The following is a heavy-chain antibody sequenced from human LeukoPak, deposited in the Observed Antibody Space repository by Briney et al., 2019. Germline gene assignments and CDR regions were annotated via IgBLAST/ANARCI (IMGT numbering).Heavy chain of an antibody. CDR3: ATERDGSGWYCFDY. J-gene: IGHJ4*02. D-gene: IGHD6-19*01. CDR1: GYTFTGYY. CDR2: INPNSGGT. Sequence: GASVKVSCKASGYTFTGYYMHWVRQAPGQGLEWMGWINPNSGGTNYAQKFQGRVTMTRDTSISTAYMELSRLRSDDTAVYYCATERDGSGWYCFDYWGQGTLVTVSS. V-gene: IGHV1-2*02.